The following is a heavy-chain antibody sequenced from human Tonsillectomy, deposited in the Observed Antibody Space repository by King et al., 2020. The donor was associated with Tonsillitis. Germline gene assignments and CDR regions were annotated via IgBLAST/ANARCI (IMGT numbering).Heavy chain of an antibody. CDR3: ARARLLSGYPRDAFDI. Sequence: VQLVESGAEVKKPGASVKVSCKASGYTFTNYGISWVRQAPGQGLEWMGWISVYNGNTNYAQKLQGRVTVTTDTSTSTAYMELRSLRSDDRAVYYCARARLLSGYPRDAFDIWGQGTMVTVSS. CDR1: GYTFTNYG. V-gene: IGHV1-18*01. J-gene: IGHJ3*02. CDR2: ISVYNGNT. D-gene: IGHD3-3*01.